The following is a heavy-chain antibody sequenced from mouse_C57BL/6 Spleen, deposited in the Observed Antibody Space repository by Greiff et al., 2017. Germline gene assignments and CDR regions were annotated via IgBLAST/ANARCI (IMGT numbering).Heavy chain of an antibody. CDR2: IWRGGST. J-gene: IGHJ1*03. Sequence: VQGVESGPGLVQPSQSLSITCTVSGFSLTSYGVHWVRQSPGKGLEWLGVIWRGGSTDYNAAFMSRLSITKDNSKSQVFFKMNSLQADDTAIYYCAKEDYYGSSYPWYFDVWGTGTTVTVSS. V-gene: IGHV2-5*01. D-gene: IGHD1-1*01. CDR3: AKEDYYGSSYPWYFDV. CDR1: GFSLTSYG.